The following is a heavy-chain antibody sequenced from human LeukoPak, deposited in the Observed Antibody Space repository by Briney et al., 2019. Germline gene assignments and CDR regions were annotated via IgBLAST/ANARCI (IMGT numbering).Heavy chain of an antibody. CDR1: GGSISSYY. J-gene: IGHJ4*02. D-gene: IGHD3-22*01. CDR2: IYSSGNT. Sequence: SETLSLTCTVSGGSISSYYWSWIRQPPGKGLEWIGYIYSSGNTNYNPSLKSRVTISVYTSKNQFSLKLSSVTAADTALYYCAREGYYDTSGYYYFDYWGQGTLVTVSS. V-gene: IGHV4-59*01. CDR3: AREGYYDTSGYYYFDY.